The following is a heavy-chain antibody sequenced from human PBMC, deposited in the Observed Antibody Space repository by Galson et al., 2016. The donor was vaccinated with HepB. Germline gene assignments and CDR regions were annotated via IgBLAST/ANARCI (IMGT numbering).Heavy chain of an antibody. CDR3: ARDYNGVLY. J-gene: IGHJ4*02. CDR1: GGSISRYY. V-gene: IGHV4-59*01. CDR2: IYDSGYT. Sequence: SETLSLTCTVSGGSISRYYWTWMRQPPGKGLEWIGYIYDSGYTNYDPSLQSRVTISVDPSKNQVSLKLRSVTAADTAVYCCARDYNGVLYWGQGTLVTVSS. D-gene: IGHD3-10*01.